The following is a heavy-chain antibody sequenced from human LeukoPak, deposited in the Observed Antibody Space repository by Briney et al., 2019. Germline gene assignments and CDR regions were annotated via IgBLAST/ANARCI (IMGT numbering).Heavy chain of an antibody. V-gene: IGHV3-23*01. CDR1: GFTFSKYG. Sequence: GGSLRLSCAASGFTFSKYGMNWVRQAPGKGLEWGSGICVGGTTYYADSVKGRFTISRDTSKNTLYLQMNSPRAEDTAVYYCAKAQGYYDCWGQGTLVTVSS. D-gene: IGHD3-22*01. CDR3: AKAQGYYDC. CDR2: ICVGGTT. J-gene: IGHJ4*02.